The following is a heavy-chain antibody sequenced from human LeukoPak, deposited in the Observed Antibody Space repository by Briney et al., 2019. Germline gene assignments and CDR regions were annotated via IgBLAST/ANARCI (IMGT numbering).Heavy chain of an antibody. Sequence: PSETLSLTCTVSGGSISSYYWSWIRQPAGKGLEWIGRIYTSGSTNYNPSLKSRVTMSVDTSKNQFSLKLSSVTAADTAVYYCARGFRIDMVRGVINDAFDIWGQGTMVTVSS. V-gene: IGHV4-4*07. D-gene: IGHD3-10*01. CDR2: IYTSGST. CDR1: GGSISSYY. CDR3: ARGFRIDMVRGVINDAFDI. J-gene: IGHJ3*02.